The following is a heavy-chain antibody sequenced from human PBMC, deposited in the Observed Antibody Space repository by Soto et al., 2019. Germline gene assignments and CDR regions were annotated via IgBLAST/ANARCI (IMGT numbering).Heavy chain of an antibody. J-gene: IGHJ5*02. CDR2: FSGTGGYT. CDR3: ERALKARNTYCHFDH. Sequence: GGSLRLSCAGSGFTLSSYAMSWVRQAPGKGLEWVSSFSGTGGYTYYADSVKGRFTISRDDSKSTLFLHMNGLRAADTAVYFCERALKARNTYCHFDHWGQGTLVTVSS. V-gene: IGHV3-23*01. CDR1: GFTLSSYA. D-gene: IGHD6-6*01.